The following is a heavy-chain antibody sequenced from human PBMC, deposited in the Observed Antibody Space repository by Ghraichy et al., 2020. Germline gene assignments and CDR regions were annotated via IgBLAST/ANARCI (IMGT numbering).Heavy chain of an antibody. CDR1: GFTFSDYY. CDR3: ARGRGNTIPYYFDY. CDR2: ISSSSSYT. V-gene: IGHV3-11*05. J-gene: IGHJ4*02. Sequence: GGSLRLSCAASGFTFSDYYMSWIRQAPGKGLEWVSYISSSSSYTNYADSVKGRFTISRDNAKNSLYLQMNSLRAEDTAVYYCARGRGNTIPYYFDYWGQGTLVTVSS. D-gene: IGHD4-23*01.